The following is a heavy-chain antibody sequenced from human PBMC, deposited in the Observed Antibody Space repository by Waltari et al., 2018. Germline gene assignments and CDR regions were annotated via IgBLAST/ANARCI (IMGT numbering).Heavy chain of an antibody. Sequence: EVQLVESGGGLVKPGGSLRLSCAASGFTFSSYSMTWVRQAPGKGLEWVSSISSSSSYMYYGDSVKGRFTISRDTAKTSLSLQMNSLRAEDTAVYYCARGLQLWFALDLWGQGTMVTVSS. CDR3: ARGLQLWFALDL. V-gene: IGHV3-21*01. CDR1: GFTFSSYS. CDR2: ISSSSSYM. D-gene: IGHD5-18*01. J-gene: IGHJ3*01.